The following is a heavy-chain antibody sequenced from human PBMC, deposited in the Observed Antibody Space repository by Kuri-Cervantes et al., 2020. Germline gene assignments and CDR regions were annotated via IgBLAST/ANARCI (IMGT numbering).Heavy chain of an antibody. CDR1: GFTFSSYA. J-gene: IGHJ6*02. CDR3: ARDRYDILTGYYLWGGYGMDV. D-gene: IGHD3-9*01. CDR2: ISYDGSNK. Sequence: GGSLRLSCAASGFTFSSYATHWVRQAPGKGLEWVAVISYDGSNKYYADSVKGRFTISRDNSKNTLYLQMNSLRAEDTAVYYCARDRYDILTGYYLWGGYGMDVWGQGTTVTVSS. V-gene: IGHV3-30-3*01.